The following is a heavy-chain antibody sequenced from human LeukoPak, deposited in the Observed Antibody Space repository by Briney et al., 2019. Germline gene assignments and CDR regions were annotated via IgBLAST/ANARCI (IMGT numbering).Heavy chain of an antibody. J-gene: IGHJ3*02. CDR3: AKAGGGDSSGLDAFDI. CDR1: GYTFTSYY. Sequence: SCKASGYTFTSYYMHWVRQAPGQGLEWVAVISYDGSNKYYADSVKGRFTISRDNSKNTLYLQMNSLRAEDTAVYYCAKAGGGDSSGLDAFDIWGQGTMVTVSS. D-gene: IGHD3-22*01. CDR2: ISYDGSNK. V-gene: IGHV3-30*16.